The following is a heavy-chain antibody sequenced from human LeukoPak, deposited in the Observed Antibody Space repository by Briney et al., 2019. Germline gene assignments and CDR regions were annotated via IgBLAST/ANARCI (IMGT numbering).Heavy chain of an antibody. D-gene: IGHD6-25*01. CDR3: ARVAYSSGWTPLRN. CDR1: GYNLIAYC. V-gene: IGHV5-51*01. J-gene: IGHJ4*02. CDR2: ICPGDSDT. Sequence: GESLKIPRQGSGYNLIAYCIDWVRQMPGKGLEWMPIICPGDSDTKYRPAFQGQETVSADKSVSTAYLQWRSLQASDTAIEYCARVAYSSGWTPLRNWGQGTRVIVSS.